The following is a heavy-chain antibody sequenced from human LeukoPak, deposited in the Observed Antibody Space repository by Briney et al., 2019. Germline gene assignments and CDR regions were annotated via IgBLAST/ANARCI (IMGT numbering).Heavy chain of an antibody. D-gene: IGHD3-9*01. CDR3: ARRLGYFDWFFDY. J-gene: IGHJ4*02. CDR1: GGPIRSYY. Sequence: PSETLSLTCTVSGGPIRSYYWSGIRQPPGKGLEGIGYIYYSGSTNYNPSLKSRVTISVDTSKNQFSLKLSSVTAADTAVYYCARRLGYFDWFFDYWGQGTLVTVSS. V-gene: IGHV4-59*08. CDR2: IYYSGST.